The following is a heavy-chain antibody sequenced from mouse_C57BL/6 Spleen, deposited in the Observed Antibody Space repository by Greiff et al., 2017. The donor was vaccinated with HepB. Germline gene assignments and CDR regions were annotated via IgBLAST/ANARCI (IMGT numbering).Heavy chain of an antibody. CDR1: GYTFTSYW. Sequence: VQLQQPGAELVRPGSSVKLSCKASGYTFTSYWMDWVKQRPGQGLEWIGNIYPSDSATHYNQKFKDKATLTVDKSSSTAYMQLSSLTSEDSAVYYCARGSAIGYWYFDVWGTGTTVTVSS. CDR2: IYPSDSAT. D-gene: IGHD2-14*01. J-gene: IGHJ1*03. V-gene: IGHV1-61*01. CDR3: ARGSAIGYWYFDV.